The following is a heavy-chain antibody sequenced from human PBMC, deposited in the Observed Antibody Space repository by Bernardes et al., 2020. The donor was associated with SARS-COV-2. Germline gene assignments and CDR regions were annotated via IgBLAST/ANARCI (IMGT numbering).Heavy chain of an antibody. CDR3: ARENRISPSRPLDS. Sequence: SETLSLTCSVYGGSFTDYFWSWLRKPPGKGLEWIGEIHHSGVTHYNPSLESRVTVSVDTSKNQFSLNLRAVTAADTAVYYCARENRISPSRPLDSWGQGTLVTVSS. CDR2: IHHSGVT. D-gene: IGHD2-15*01. J-gene: IGHJ4*02. CDR1: GGSFTDYF. V-gene: IGHV4-34*01.